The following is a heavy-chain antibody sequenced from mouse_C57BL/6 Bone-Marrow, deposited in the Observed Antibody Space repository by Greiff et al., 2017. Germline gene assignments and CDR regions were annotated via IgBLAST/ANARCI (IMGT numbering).Heavy chain of an antibody. Sequence: EVKLMESGGGLVKPGGSLKLSCAASGFTFSDYGLHWVRQAPEQGLEWVAYISSGSSTISYADTVKGRFTISRDNAKNTLFLQMTSLRSEDTAMYYCAIDYYAMDYWGQGTSVTVSS. V-gene: IGHV5-17*01. J-gene: IGHJ4*01. CDR2: ISSGSSTI. CDR3: AIDYYAMDY. CDR1: GFTFSDYG.